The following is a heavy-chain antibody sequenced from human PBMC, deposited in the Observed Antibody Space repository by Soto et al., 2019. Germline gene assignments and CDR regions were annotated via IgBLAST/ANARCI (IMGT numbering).Heavy chain of an antibody. V-gene: IGHV3-30-3*01. CDR3: ARGGYYDFWSGYLYYYGMDV. J-gene: IGHJ6*02. Sequence: GGSLRLSCAASGFTFSSYAMHWVRQAPGKGLEWVAVISYAGSNKYYADSVKGRFTISRDNSKNTLYLQMNSLRAEDTAVYYCARGGYYDFWSGYLYYYGMDVWGQGTTVTVSS. D-gene: IGHD3-3*01. CDR1: GFTFSSYA. CDR2: ISYAGSNK.